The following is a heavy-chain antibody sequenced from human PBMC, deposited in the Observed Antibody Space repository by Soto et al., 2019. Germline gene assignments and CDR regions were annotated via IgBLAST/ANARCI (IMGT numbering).Heavy chain of an antibody. CDR1: GDSVNSYY. V-gene: IGHV4-59*02. Sequence: PSETLSLTCTVTGDSVNSYYWSWMRQPPGKGLEWIGYIYYSGSTNYNPSLKSRVTISVDTSKNQFSLKLSSVTAADTAVYYCARGGAARPFDYWGQGTLVTVSS. D-gene: IGHD6-6*01. CDR2: IYYSGST. J-gene: IGHJ4*02. CDR3: ARGGAARPFDY.